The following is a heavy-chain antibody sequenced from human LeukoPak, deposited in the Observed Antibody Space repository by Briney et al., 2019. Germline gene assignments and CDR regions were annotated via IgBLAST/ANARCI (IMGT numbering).Heavy chain of an antibody. CDR2: IYYSGST. J-gene: IGHJ5*02. CDR3: ARAELLWFGANNWFDP. V-gene: IGHV4-39*07. CDR1: GGSISSYY. D-gene: IGHD3-10*01. Sequence: SETLSLTCTVSGGSISSYYWGWIRQPPGKGLEWIGSIYYSGSTYYNPSLKSRVTISVDTSKNQFSLKLSSVIAADTAVYYCARAELLWFGANNWFDPWGQGTLVTVSS.